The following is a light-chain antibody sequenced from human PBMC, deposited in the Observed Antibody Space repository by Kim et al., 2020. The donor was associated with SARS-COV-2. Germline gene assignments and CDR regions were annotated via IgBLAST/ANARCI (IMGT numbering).Light chain of an antibody. CDR2: KTS. V-gene: IGKV1-5*03. CDR1: QSFSSW. Sequence: DIQMTQSPSTLSASVGDRVTITCRASQSFSSWLAWYQQKPGKVPKLLIYKTSILESGVPSRFSGSGSGTEFTLTISSLQPDDFATYYCQQYKNLPITFGQGTRLEIK. J-gene: IGKJ5*01. CDR3: QQYKNLPIT.